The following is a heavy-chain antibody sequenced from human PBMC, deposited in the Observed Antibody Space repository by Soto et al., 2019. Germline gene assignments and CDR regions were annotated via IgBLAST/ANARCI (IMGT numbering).Heavy chain of an antibody. Sequence: SVXVSCQTSGYTLSNYGITWVRQAPGQPLEWLGWISLYSDGTNYAQKFQGRVSMTTDTSTTTAYMELRSLRSDDTAVYYCARVVPGAEAWFGPWGQGTLVTVSS. D-gene: IGHD2-2*01. V-gene: IGHV1-18*01. CDR2: ISLYSDGT. CDR1: GYTLSNYG. J-gene: IGHJ5*02. CDR3: ARVVPGAEAWFGP.